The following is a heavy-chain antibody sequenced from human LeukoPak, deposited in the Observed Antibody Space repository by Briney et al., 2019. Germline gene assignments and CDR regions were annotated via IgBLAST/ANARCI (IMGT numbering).Heavy chain of an antibody. D-gene: IGHD2-15*01. V-gene: IGHV1-2*04. Sequence: ASVKVSCKASGYTFTDYHMHWVRQAPGQGLEWMGGIDLYTGGAPYAQKFQDWLSMTRETSINTAYMELSSLRSDDAAVYYCARDILGRSNGGSNYFGMEVWGQGTTVTVSS. J-gene: IGHJ6*02. CDR2: IDLYTGGA. CDR1: GYTFTDYH. CDR3: ARDILGRSNGGSNYFGMEV.